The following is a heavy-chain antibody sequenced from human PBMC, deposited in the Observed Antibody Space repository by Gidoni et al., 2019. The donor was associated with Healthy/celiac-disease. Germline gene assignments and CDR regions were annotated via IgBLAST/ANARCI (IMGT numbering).Heavy chain of an antibody. CDR3: ARQWFGEPRWGPDY. D-gene: IGHD3-10*01. CDR1: GFTFSSYG. J-gene: IGHJ4*02. Sequence: QVQLVESGGGVVQPGRALRLSCAASGFTFSSYGMHWVRQAPGKGLEWVAVIWYDGSNKYYAASVKVRFTISRDNSKITLYLQMTSLRAEDTAVYYCARQWFGEPRWGPDYWGQGTLVTVSS. V-gene: IGHV3-33*01. CDR2: IWYDGSNK.